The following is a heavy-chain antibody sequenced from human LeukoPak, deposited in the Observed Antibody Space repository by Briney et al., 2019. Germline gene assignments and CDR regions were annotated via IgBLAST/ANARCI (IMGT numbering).Heavy chain of an antibody. Sequence: GGSLRLSCAASGFTFSSYWMSWVRQAPGKGLEWVANIRQDGSEKNYVDSVKGRFTISRDNAKTSLYLQMNSLRAEDTAVYYCARSLWPEDYWGQGTLVTVSS. V-gene: IGHV3-7*01. CDR3: ARSLWPEDY. D-gene: IGHD5-18*01. CDR2: IRQDGSEK. CDR1: GFTFSSYW. J-gene: IGHJ4*02.